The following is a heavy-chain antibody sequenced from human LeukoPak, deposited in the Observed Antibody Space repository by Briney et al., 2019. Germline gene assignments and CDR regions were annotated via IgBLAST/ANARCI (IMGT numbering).Heavy chain of an antibody. J-gene: IGHJ4*02. CDR2: IYYSGST. D-gene: IGHD6-6*01. Sequence: SETLSLTCTVSGGSISSYYWSWIRQPPGKGLGWIGYIYYSGSTNYNPSLKSRVTISVDTSKNQFSLKLSSATAADTAVYYCARAPYSSSHFDYWGQGTLVTVSS. CDR3: ARAPYSSSHFDY. CDR1: GGSISSYY. V-gene: IGHV4-59*01.